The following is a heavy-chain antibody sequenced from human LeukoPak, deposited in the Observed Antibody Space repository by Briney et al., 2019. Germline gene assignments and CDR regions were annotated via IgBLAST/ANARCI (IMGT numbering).Heavy chain of an antibody. CDR2: ISSGDTYI. V-gene: IGHV3-21*01. D-gene: IGHD5-24*01. J-gene: IGHJ3*02. CDR1: GFTFDRYC. CDR3: ARDRERDGYNGGAFDI. Sequence: GGSLRLSCAASGFTFDRYCMNWVRQAPGKGLEWVSSISSGDTYIYYADSVKGRFTVSRDNAKNSLYLQMNSLRAEDTAVYYCARDRERDGYNGGAFDIWGQGTMVTVSS.